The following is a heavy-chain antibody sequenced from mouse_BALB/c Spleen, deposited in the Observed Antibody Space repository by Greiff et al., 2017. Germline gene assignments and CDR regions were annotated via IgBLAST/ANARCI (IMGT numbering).Heavy chain of an antibody. CDR1: GYSITSGYY. J-gene: IGHJ4*01. V-gene: IGHV3-6*02. Sequence: EVQLVESGPGLVKPSQSLSLTCSVTGYSITSGYYWNWIRQFPGNKLEWMGYISYDGSNNYNPSLKNRISITRDTSKNQFFLKLNSVTTEDTATYYCAREGECITTVDYWGQGTSVTVSS. D-gene: IGHD1-1*01. CDR3: AREGECITTVDY. CDR2: ISYDGSN.